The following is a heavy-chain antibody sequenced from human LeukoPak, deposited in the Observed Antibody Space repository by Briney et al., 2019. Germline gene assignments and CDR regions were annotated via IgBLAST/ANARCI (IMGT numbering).Heavy chain of an antibody. CDR2: IHSGGST. V-gene: IGHV3-53*01. CDR3: ARSETPYFHFDS. D-gene: IGHD1-14*01. CDR1: GFSISSAY. Sequence: GGSLRLSCAAAGFSISSAYMTWVRQAPGKGLEWVSVIHSGGSTYYADSVKGRFTISRDNSKNTLYLQMNRLRVEDTAVYYCARSETPYFHFDSWGQGTLVTVSS. J-gene: IGHJ4*02.